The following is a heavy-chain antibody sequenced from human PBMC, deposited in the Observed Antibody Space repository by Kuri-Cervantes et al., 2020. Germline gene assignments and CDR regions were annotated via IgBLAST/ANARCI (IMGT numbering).Heavy chain of an antibody. J-gene: IGHJ4*02. CDR3: ARARTPPYYFDY. V-gene: IGHV3-23*01. Sequence: GESLKISCAASGFTFSSCAMSWVCQAPGKGLEWVSAISGSGGSTYYADSVEGRFTISRDNSKNTLYLQMNSLRAEDTAVYYCARARTPPYYFDYWGQGTLVTVSS. CDR2: ISGSGGST. CDR1: GFTFSSCA.